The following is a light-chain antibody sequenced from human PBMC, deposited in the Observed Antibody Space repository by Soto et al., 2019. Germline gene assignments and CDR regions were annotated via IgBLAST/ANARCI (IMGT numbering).Light chain of an antibody. CDR3: QHYGNSMYT. J-gene: IGKJ2*01. CDR2: GGS. V-gene: IGKV3-20*01. Sequence: EVVLTQSPGTLSLSPGERATLSCRASQGVISTDLAWYQQKPGQAPRLLIYGGSGRATGIPDRFSGSGSVTDFTLTISRLEPEDFAVYYCQHYGNSMYTFGQGTKLEIK. CDR1: QGVISTD.